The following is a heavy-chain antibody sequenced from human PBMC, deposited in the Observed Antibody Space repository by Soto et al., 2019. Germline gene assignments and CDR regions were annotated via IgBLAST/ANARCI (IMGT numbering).Heavy chain of an antibody. J-gene: IGHJ4*02. CDR2: IYYSGST. CDR3: ARQAKPADY. V-gene: IGHV4-39*01. Sequence: SETLSLTCTVSGGSISSSSYYWGWIRQPPGKGLEWIGSIYYSGSTYYNPSLKSRVTISVDTSKNQFSLKLSSVTAADTAVFYCARQAKPADYWGQGTMVTVYS. CDR1: GGSISSSSYY.